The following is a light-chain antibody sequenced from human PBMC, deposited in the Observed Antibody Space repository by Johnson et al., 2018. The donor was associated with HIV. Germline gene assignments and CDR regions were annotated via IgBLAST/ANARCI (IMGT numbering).Light chain of an antibody. Sequence: QPVLTQPPSVSAAPGRWVTVSCSGTTSNIGDHSVSWFQHLPGAAPKLLIYDNDRRPSGVPDRFSGSKSAASAHLAITGLPSGDECDYYGATWDASLSANLFGPGTKVTFL. V-gene: IGLV1-51*02. CDR2: DND. CDR3: ATWDASLSANL. J-gene: IGLJ1*01. CDR1: TSNIGDHS.